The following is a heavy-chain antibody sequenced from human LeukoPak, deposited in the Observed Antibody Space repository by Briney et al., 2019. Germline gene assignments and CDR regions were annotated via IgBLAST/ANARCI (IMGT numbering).Heavy chain of an antibody. J-gene: IGHJ4*02. Sequence: GGSLRLSCAASGFTFSSYSMNWVRQAPGKGLEWVSSISSSSSYIYYADSVKGRFTISRDNAKNLLYLQMNSLRAEGTAVYYCARDMYSGCYLYYFDYWGQGTLVTVSS. CDR1: GFTFSSYS. V-gene: IGHV3-21*01. D-gene: IGHD1-26*01. CDR2: ISSSSSYI. CDR3: ARDMYSGCYLYYFDY.